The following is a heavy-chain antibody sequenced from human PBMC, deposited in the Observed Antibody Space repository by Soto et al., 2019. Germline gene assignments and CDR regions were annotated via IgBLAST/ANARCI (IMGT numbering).Heavy chain of an antibody. Sequence: GGSLRLSCAASGFTFSIYAMSWVRQAPGKGLEWVSAISGSGGSTYYADSVKGRFTLSRDNSKNTLYLQMNSLRAEDTAVYYCAKDFELSGYGFDYWGQGTLVTVSS. V-gene: IGHV3-23*01. J-gene: IGHJ4*02. CDR2: ISGSGGST. CDR3: AKDFELSGYGFDY. D-gene: IGHD3-3*01. CDR1: GFTFSIYA.